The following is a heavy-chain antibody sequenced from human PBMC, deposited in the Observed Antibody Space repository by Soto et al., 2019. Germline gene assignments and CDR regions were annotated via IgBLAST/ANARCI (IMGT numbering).Heavy chain of an antibody. CDR3: ARGLAVVNRARRTNQKRGANWFDP. CDR1: GASVATGDHY. Sequence: SETLSLTCSVSGASVATGDHYWAWIRQPPGKGLEWIGSLYYGGSTNYNPSLKSRVTISVDTSKNQFSLKLSSVTAADTAVYYCARGLAVVNRARRTNQKRGANWFDPWGQGTLVTVSS. D-gene: IGHD3-22*01. CDR2: LYYGGST. J-gene: IGHJ5*02. V-gene: IGHV4-61*08.